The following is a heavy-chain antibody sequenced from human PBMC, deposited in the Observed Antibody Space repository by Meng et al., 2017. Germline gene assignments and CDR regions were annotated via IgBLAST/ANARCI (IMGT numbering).Heavy chain of an antibody. J-gene: IGHJ4*02. CDR3: ARGVTMVRGVIRHFDY. CDR2: INPNSGGT. Sequence: VQVGAGVKKPGASVKVSCKASGYTFTGYYMHWVRQAPGQGLEWMGWINPNSGGTNYAQKFQGRVTMTRDTSISTAYMELGRLRSDDTAVYYCARGVTMVRGVIRHFDYWGQGTLVTVSS. CDR1: GYTFTGYY. D-gene: IGHD3-10*01. V-gene: IGHV1-2*02.